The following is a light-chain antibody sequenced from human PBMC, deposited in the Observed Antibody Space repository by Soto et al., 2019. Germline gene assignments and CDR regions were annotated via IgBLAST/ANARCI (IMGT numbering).Light chain of an antibody. J-gene: IGKJ1*01. CDR2: GAS. CDR1: HSVSSS. CDR3: QQYSDWRPQ. V-gene: IGKV3-15*01. Sequence: EIVMTQSPATLSVSPWERATLFCRASHSVSSSLAWYQQKPGQAPRLLIHGASTRATGIPARFSGSGSGTEFTLTISSLQSEDFAVYYCQQYSDWRPQFGQGTKVDIK.